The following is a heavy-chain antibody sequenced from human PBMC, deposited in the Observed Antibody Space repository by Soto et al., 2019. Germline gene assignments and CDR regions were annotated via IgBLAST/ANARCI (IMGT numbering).Heavy chain of an antibody. V-gene: IGHV4-38-2*02. CDR2: IYYGGTT. CDR3: ARGWYYFDF. J-gene: IGHJ4*02. CDR1: VEPMTGGYY. Sequence: SETLSLTCYVSVEPMTGGYYWGWIRQSPGKGLEWIGSIYYGGTTYYNPSLRSRLAISIDTSKNQFSLRLSSVTAADTALYYCARGWYYFDFWGQGTLVTVSS. D-gene: IGHD2-15*01.